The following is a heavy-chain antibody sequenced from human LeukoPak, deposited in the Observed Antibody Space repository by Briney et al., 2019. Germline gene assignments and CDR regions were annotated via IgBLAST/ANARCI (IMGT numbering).Heavy chain of an antibody. Sequence: SETLSLTCTVSDGSISSSGYYWGWIRQPPGKGLEWIASIYYSGSTYYNPSLKSRVTISVDTSKNKLSLKLSSLTAADTPVYYCTRHEYSGSYYGLSWFDPWGQGTLVTVSS. D-gene: IGHD1-26*01. CDR1: DGSISSSGYY. V-gene: IGHV4-39*01. J-gene: IGHJ5*02. CDR2: IYYSGST. CDR3: TRHEYSGSYYGLSWFDP.